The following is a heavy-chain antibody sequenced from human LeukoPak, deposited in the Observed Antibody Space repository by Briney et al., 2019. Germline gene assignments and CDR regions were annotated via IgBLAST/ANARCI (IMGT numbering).Heavy chain of an antibody. CDR3: ARSPKVGATPTFDY. Sequence: PSETLSLTCTVSGGSISSSSYYWGWIRQPPGKGLEWIGSIYYSGSTYYNPSLKSRVTISVDTSKNQFSLKLSSVTAADTAVYYCARSPKVGATPTFDYWGQGTLVTASS. J-gene: IGHJ4*02. V-gene: IGHV4-39*07. CDR1: GGSISSSSYY. D-gene: IGHD1-26*01. CDR2: IYYSGST.